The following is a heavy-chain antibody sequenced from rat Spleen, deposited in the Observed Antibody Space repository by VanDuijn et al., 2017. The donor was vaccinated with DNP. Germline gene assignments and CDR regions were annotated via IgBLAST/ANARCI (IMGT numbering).Heavy chain of an antibody. CDR1: GFTFSDHN. V-gene: IGHV5S23*01. CDR2: ITNTGDNT. J-gene: IGHJ2*01. Sequence: EVQLVESGGGLVQPGRSLKVSCVASGFTFSDHNMAWVRQAPKKGLEWVASITNTGDNTYYPESVRGRFTISRDDAKNSLYLQMNSLRSEDTATYYCTRQLGLDYWGQGVMVTVSS. CDR3: TRQLGLDY. D-gene: IGHD5-1*01.